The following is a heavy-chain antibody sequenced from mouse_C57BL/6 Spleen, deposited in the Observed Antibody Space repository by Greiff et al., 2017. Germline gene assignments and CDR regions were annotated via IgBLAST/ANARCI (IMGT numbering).Heavy chain of an antibody. V-gene: IGHV5-17*01. J-gene: IGHJ3*01. CDR1: GFTFSDYG. CDR2: ISSGSSTI. Sequence: EVQLVESGGGLVKPGGSLKLSCAASGFTFSDYGMHWVRQAPEKGLEWVAYISSGSSTIYYADTVKGRFTISRDNAKNTLFLQMTSLRSEDTAMYYCASPDSSAWFACWGQGTLVTVSA. D-gene: IGHD3-2*02. CDR3: ASPDSSAWFAC.